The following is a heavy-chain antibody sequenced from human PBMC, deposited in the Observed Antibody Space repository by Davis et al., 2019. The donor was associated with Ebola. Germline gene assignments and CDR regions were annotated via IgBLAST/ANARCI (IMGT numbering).Heavy chain of an antibody. CDR2: IIPIFGTA. CDR1: GGTFSSYA. D-gene: IGHD2-8*01. CDR3: ASCAYAIRYYYYYMDV. V-gene: IGHV1-69*13. J-gene: IGHJ6*03. Sequence: SVKVSCKASGGTFSSYAISWVRQAPGQGLEWMGGIIPIFGTANYAQKFQGRVTITADESTSTAYMELSSLRSEDTAVYYCASCAYAIRYYYYYMDVWGKGTTVTVSS.